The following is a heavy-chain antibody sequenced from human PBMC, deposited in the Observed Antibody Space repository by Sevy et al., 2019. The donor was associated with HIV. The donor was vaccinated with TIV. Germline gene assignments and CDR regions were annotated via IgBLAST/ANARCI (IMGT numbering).Heavy chain of an antibody. V-gene: IGHV4-39*01. CDR1: GGSISSSSYY. Sequence: SETLSLTCTVSGGSISSSSYYWGWIRQPPGKGLEWIGSIYYSGSTYYNPSLKSRVTISVDTSKNQFSLKLSSVTAADTAVYSCARHRVSTDGWYFIGSKYYYYGMDVWGQGTTVTVSS. CDR2: IYYSGST. CDR3: ARHRVSTDGWYFIGSKYYYYGMDV. D-gene: IGHD6-19*01. J-gene: IGHJ6*02.